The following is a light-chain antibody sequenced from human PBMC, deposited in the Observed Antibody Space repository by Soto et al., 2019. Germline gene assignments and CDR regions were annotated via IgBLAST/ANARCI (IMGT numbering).Light chain of an antibody. CDR2: DNN. Sequence: QSVLTQPPSVSAAPGQKVTLSCSGSSSHIGNNYVSWYQQLPGTAPKLLIYDNNKRPSGIPDRFSGSKSGTSATLGITGLQTGDEADYYCGTWDSSLSAGGVFGTGTKLTVL. CDR1: SSHIGNNY. J-gene: IGLJ1*01. V-gene: IGLV1-51*01. CDR3: GTWDSSLSAGGV.